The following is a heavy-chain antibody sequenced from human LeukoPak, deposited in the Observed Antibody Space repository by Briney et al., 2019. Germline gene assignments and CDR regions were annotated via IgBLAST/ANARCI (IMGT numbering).Heavy chain of an antibody. D-gene: IGHD2-8*01. Sequence: GASVKVSCKASGYTFTSYDINWVRQATGQGLEWMGWMNPNSGNTGYAQKFQGRVTMTRNTSISTAYMELSSLRSEDTAVYYCARGCKPAYYYYYMDVWGKGTTVTVSS. CDR2: MNPNSGNT. J-gene: IGHJ6*03. CDR1: GYTFTSYD. V-gene: IGHV1-8*01. CDR3: ARGCKPAYYYYYMDV.